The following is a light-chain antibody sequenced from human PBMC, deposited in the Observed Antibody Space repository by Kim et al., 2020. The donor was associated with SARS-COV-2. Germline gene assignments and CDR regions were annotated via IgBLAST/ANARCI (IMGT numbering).Light chain of an antibody. J-gene: IGKJ5*01. CDR2: AAS. CDR1: QGISSY. CDR3: QQYYSYPLST. V-gene: IGKV1-8*01. Sequence: STGDRVTITCRASQGISSYLAWYQQKPGKAPKLLIYAASTLQSGVPSRFSGSGSGTDFTLTISCLQSEDFATYYCQQYYSYPLSTFGQGTRLEIK.